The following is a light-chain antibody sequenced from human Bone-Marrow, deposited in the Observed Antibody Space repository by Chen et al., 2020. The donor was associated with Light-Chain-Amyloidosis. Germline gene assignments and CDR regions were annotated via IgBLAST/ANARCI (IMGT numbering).Light chain of an antibody. CDR1: NIGSTS. J-gene: IGLJ3*02. Sequence: SYVLTQPSSVSVAPGQTATIACGGNNIGSTSVHWYQQTPGQAPLLVVYDDSDRPSGIPERWAGSNSGNTATLTISMVEAGDEADYYCQVWDRSSDRPVFGGGTKLTVL. V-gene: IGLV3-21*02. CDR3: QVWDRSSDRPV. CDR2: DDS.